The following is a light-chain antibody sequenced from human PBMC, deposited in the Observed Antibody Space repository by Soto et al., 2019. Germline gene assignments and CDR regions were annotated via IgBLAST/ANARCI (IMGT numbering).Light chain of an antibody. V-gene: IGLV2-14*01. CDR1: SSDVGGYNY. J-gene: IGLJ1*01. CDR2: EVS. Sequence: QSALTQPASVSGSPGQSITISCTGTSSDVGGYNYVSWYQQHPGKAPKLMIYEVSNRPSGVSNRFSGSKSGNTASLTISGLQAEDEADYYCSSYTSSSTPYLFGTGTKV. CDR3: SSYTSSSTPYL.